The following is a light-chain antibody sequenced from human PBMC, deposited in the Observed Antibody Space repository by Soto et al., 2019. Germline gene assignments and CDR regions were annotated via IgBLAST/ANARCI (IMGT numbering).Light chain of an antibody. CDR1: QGINNH. CDR2: STS. V-gene: IGKV1-16*02. J-gene: IGKJ2*01. CDR3: QQYDSAPYT. Sequence: DIQMTQSPSSLSASVGDRVTITCRASQGINNHLAWFQQKPGKAPKCLIYSTSSLQRGVPSKFSGSGSGTDFTLTISSLQTEDFATYYCQQYDSAPYTFGQGTKLEIK.